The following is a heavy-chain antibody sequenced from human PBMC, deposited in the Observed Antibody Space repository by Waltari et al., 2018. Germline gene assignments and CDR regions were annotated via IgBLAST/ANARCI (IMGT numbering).Heavy chain of an antibody. J-gene: IGHJ4*02. D-gene: IGHD6-19*01. Sequence: QVQLVQSGAEVKKPGASVKVSCQASGYTFTGYYMHWVRQAPGQGLEWMGRINPNSGGTNYAQKFQGRVTMTRDTSISTAYMELSRLRSDDTAVYYCARGKSTLAYSSGWYGFDYWGQGTLVTVSS. CDR2: INPNSGGT. V-gene: IGHV1-2*06. CDR3: ARGKSTLAYSSGWYGFDY. CDR1: GYTFTGYY.